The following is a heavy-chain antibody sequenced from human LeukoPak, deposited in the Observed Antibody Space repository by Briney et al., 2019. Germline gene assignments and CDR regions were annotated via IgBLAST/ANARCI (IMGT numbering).Heavy chain of an antibody. CDR2: IYYSGST. V-gene: IGHV4-59*01. J-gene: IGHJ6*03. CDR1: GGSISSYY. CDR3: ARIRYDYGDYTQFYYYYYYMDV. D-gene: IGHD4-17*01. Sequence: SETLSLTCTVSGGSISSYYWSWIRQPPGRGLEWIGYIYYSGSTNYNPSLKSRVTISVDTSKNQFSLKLSPETAADTAVYYCARIRYDYGDYTQFYYYYYYMDVWGKGTTVTVSS.